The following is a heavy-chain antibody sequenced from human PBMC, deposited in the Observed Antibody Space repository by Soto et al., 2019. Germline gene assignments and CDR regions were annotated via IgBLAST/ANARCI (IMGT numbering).Heavy chain of an antibody. CDR3: ARRYGYSFDY. Sequence: LETLPHSCRVVGGTMSSYDWSWIRQPPGKGLEWIGYIYYSGSTNYNPSLKSRVTISVDTSKNQFSLKLSSVTAADTAVYYCARRYGYSFDYWGQGTLVTVS. V-gene: IGHV4-59*08. CDR1: GGTMSSYD. D-gene: IGHD1-1*01. J-gene: IGHJ4*02. CDR2: IYYSGST.